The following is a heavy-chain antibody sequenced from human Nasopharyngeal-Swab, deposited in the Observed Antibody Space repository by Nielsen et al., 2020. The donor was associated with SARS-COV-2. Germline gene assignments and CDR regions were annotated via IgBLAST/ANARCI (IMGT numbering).Heavy chain of an antibody. J-gene: IGHJ3*02. CDR1: GFTFSSYS. D-gene: IGHD1-1*01. V-gene: IGHV3-21*01. CDR2: ISSSSSYI. Sequence: GGSLRLSCAASGFTFSSYSMSWVRQAPGKGLEWVSSISSSSSYIYYADSVKGRFTISRDNAKNSLYLQMNSLRAEDTAVYYCARSQGERRAGAFDIWGQGTMVTVSS. CDR3: ARSQGERRAGAFDI.